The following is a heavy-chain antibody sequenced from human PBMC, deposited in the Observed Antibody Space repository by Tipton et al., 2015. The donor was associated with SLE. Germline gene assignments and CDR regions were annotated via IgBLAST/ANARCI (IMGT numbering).Heavy chain of an antibody. Sequence: QLVQSGVEVKKPGASVRVSCKASGYTFTTYGISWVRQAPGQGLEWMGWISTYSGNTNYAQKFQGRVIMTMDTSISTYYMELSSLTSEDTAVYYCARAKWEPDYWGQGTLVSVSS. D-gene: IGHD1-26*01. CDR3: ARAKWEPDY. J-gene: IGHJ4*02. CDR1: GYTFTTYG. CDR2: ISTYSGNT. V-gene: IGHV1-18*01.